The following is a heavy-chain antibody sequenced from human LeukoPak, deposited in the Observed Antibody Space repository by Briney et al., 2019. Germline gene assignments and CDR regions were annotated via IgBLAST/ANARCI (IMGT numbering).Heavy chain of an antibody. CDR2: IYYIGST. V-gene: IGHV4-61*01. J-gene: IGHJ5*02. CDR1: GGSVSSGSCY. CDR3: ARGLDYYDSSAYNWFDP. D-gene: IGHD3-22*01. Sequence: PSETLSLTCTVSGGSVSSGSCYWSWIRQPPGKGLEWIGDIYYIGSTKYNPSLKSRATISVDTSKNQFSLKLSSVTAADTAVYYCARGLDYYDSSAYNWFDPWGQGTLVTVSS.